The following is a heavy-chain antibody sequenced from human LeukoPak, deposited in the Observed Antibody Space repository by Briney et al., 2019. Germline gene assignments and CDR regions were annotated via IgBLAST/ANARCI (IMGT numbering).Heavy chain of an antibody. Sequence: GGSLRLSCVASGFTFSTYWMTWVRKAPGKGLEWVANIKPDGGEKYYVDSVKGRFTISRDNAKNSLYLQMNSLRAEDTAVYYCVRGSSGTVIRGVSWAWFDPWGQGALVTVSS. D-gene: IGHD3-10*01. CDR3: VRGSSGTVIRGVSWAWFDP. V-gene: IGHV3-7*03. CDR2: IKPDGGEK. CDR1: GFTFSTYW. J-gene: IGHJ5*02.